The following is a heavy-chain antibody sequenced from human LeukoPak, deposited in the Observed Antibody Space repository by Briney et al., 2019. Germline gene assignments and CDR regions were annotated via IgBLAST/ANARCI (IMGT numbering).Heavy chain of an antibody. Sequence: ASVKVSCKASGYTFTSFGISWVRQAPGQGLEWMGWISAYNGNTNYAQKLQGRVTMTTDTSTSTAYMELRSLRSDDTAVYYCARPGGDLEWLSLDYWGQGTLVTVSS. J-gene: IGHJ4*02. CDR2: ISAYNGNT. CDR3: ARPGGDLEWLSLDY. CDR1: GYTFTSFG. V-gene: IGHV1-18*01. D-gene: IGHD3-3*01.